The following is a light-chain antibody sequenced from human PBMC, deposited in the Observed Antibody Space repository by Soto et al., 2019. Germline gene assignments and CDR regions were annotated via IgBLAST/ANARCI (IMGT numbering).Light chain of an antibody. Sequence: VLTQSPGTLSLSPGERATLSCRASQTVSSTYLAWYQQKPGQAPSLLIYGASSRATGIPDRFSGSGSGTDFTLTISSLEPEDFAVYYCQQRSNWPTFGQGTLLEIK. CDR2: GAS. CDR1: QTVSSTY. CDR3: QQRSNWPT. J-gene: IGKJ5*01. V-gene: IGKV3D-20*02.